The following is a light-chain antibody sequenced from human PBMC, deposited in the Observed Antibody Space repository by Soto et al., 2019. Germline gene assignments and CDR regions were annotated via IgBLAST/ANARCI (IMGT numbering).Light chain of an antibody. CDR2: EVS. V-gene: IGLV2-14*01. Sequence: QSALTQPASVSGSPGQSITISCTGTSSDVGGYNYVSWYQQHPGKAPKLMIYEVSTRPSGVSNRFSGSKSGNTASLTISGLQAEDEADYYCSSYTSRSPLVVFGGGTKLTVL. J-gene: IGLJ2*01. CDR3: SSYTSRSPLVV. CDR1: SSDVGGYNY.